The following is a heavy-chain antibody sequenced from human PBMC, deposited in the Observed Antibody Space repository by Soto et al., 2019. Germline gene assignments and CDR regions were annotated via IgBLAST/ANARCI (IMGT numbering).Heavy chain of an antibody. Sequence: EVPLVESGGGLVQPGGSLRLSCEGSGFTFSGHYMDWVRQAPGQGLEWLGRIRNKPNGHTTAYAASVKGRFTISRDDSKNLVYLQMNSLKSEDTALYYCSTTVITAPLFEYWGQGTLVAVSS. CDR2: IRNKPNGHTT. D-gene: IGHD2-21*02. CDR3: STTVITAPLFEY. CDR1: GFTFSGHY. J-gene: IGHJ4*02. V-gene: IGHV3-72*01.